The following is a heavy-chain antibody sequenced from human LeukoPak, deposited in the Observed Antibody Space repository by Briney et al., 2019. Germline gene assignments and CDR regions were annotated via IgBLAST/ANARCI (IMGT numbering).Heavy chain of an antibody. V-gene: IGHV4-59*12. Sequence: SETLSLTCTVSGGSISSYYWSWIRQPPGKGLEWIGYIYYSGSTNYNPSLKSRVTMSVATSKNQFSLKLTSVTAADTAVYYCARESGAVAGDYWGQGTLVTVSS. CDR2: IYYSGST. D-gene: IGHD6-19*01. CDR1: GGSISSYY. J-gene: IGHJ4*02. CDR3: ARESGAVAGDY.